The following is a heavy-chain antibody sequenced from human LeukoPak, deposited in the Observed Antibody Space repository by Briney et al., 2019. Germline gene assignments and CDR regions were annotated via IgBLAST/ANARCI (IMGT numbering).Heavy chain of an antibody. CDR1: GFTFSSYA. J-gene: IGHJ1*01. CDR3: ARAGGYCSSTSCYEYFQH. CDR2: ISSSGSTI. Sequence: GRSLRLSCAASGFTFSSYAMHWVRQAPGKGLEWVSYISSSGSTIYYADSVKGRFTISRDNAKNSLYLQMNSLRAEDTAVYYCARAGGYCSSTSCYEYFQHWGQGTLVTVSS. D-gene: IGHD2-2*01. V-gene: IGHV3-48*03.